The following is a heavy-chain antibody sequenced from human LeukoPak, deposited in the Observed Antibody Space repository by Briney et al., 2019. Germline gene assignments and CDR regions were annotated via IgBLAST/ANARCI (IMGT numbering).Heavy chain of an antibody. V-gene: IGHV3-53*01. CDR2: IYSGGST. Sequence: GGSLRLSCAASGFTVGSNYMSWVRQAPGKGLEWVSVIYSGGSTYYADSVKGRFTISRDNSKNTLYLQMNSLRAEDTAVYYCARGSLGGYVFGYWGQGTLVTVSS. J-gene: IGHJ4*02. CDR3: ARGSLGGYVFGY. D-gene: IGHD1-26*01. CDR1: GFTVGSNY.